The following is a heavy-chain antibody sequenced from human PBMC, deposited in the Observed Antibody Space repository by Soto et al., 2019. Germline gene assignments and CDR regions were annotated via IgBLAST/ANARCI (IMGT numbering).Heavy chain of an antibody. D-gene: IGHD5-18*01. V-gene: IGHV3-30*18. CDR1: GFTFSSYG. CDR2: ISYDGSNK. Sequence: QVQLVESGGGVVQPGRSLRLSCAASGFTFSSYGMHWVRQAPGKGLEWVAVISYDGSNKYYADSVKGRFTISRDNSKNTLYLQMNSLRAEDTAVYYCAKKPGYRTYYYYGMDVWGHGTTVPVSS. CDR3: AKKPGYRTYYYYGMDV. J-gene: IGHJ6*02.